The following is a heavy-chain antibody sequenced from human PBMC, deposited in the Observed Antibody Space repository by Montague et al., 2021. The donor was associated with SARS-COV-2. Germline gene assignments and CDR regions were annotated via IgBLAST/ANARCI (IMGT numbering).Heavy chain of an antibody. CDR1: GGSISSNNYY. J-gene: IGHJ3*02. D-gene: IGHD6-19*01. CDR2: IYYSGST. Sequence: SETLSLTCTVSGGSISSNNYYWGWIRQPPGKGLEWIGSIYYSGSTYYNPSLKSRVTISVDTSKNQFSLKLSSVTAADTAVYYCARQENSSGWFKPDAFDIWGQGTMVTVSS. CDR3: ARQENSSGWFKPDAFDI. V-gene: IGHV4-39*01.